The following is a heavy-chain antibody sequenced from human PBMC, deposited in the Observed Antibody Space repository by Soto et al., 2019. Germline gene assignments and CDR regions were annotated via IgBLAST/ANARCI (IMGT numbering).Heavy chain of an antibody. Sequence: QVQLVQSGAAVKKPGSSVRVSCKASGDTFTFYSINWVRQAPGLGLEWMGRINPILSMSNYAQRFQGRVTMTADKSTSTAYMELSSLRSEDTAMYYCASSYGSGYRDFDYWGQGALVTVSS. D-gene: IGHD3-10*01. CDR2: INPILSMS. CDR1: GDTFTFYS. J-gene: IGHJ4*02. CDR3: ASSYGSGYRDFDY. V-gene: IGHV1-69*02.